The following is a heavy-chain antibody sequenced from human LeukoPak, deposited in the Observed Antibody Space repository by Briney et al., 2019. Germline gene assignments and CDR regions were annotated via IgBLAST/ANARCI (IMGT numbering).Heavy chain of an antibody. CDR2: LTDSGDAT. D-gene: IGHD5-12*01. J-gene: IGHJ5*02. Sequence: RGSSGLPCAVSGFTFSHYAMSWVRQAPGTGLEWVGSLTDSGDATYYADSVKGRLTISRDNSNSTVYLHISGLRDEDTAVYYCARGYSHNLGGWFDVWAQETGVTVSS. CDR1: GFTFSHYA. V-gene: IGHV3-23*01. CDR3: ARGYSHNLGGWFDV.